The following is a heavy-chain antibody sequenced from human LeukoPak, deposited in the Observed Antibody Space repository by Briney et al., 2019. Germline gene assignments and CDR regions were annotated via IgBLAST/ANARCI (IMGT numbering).Heavy chain of an antibody. J-gene: IGHJ4*02. CDR1: GFSFRSYA. CDR2: MSGSGVYT. Sequence: GGSLRLSCAASGFSFRSYAMNWVRQAPGKGLEWVSGMSGSGVYTYYADSVKGRFTISRDNSKNTSHLQMNSLRAEDTAVYYCAKDQTYYFDYWGQGTLVTVSS. V-gene: IGHV3-23*01. CDR3: AKDQTYYFDY.